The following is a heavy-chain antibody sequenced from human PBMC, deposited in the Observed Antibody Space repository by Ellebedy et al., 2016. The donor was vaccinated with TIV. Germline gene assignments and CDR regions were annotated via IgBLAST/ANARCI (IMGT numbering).Heavy chain of an antibody. CDR2: ISYDGSNK. J-gene: IGHJ4*02. CDR1: GFTFSSYA. Sequence: GESLKISXAASGFTFSSYAMHWVRQAPGKGLEWVAVISYDGSNKYYADSVKGRFTISRDNSKNTLYLQMNSLRAEDTAVYYCAKDLPVSRPSQSWGQGTLVTVSS. CDR3: AKDLPVSRPSQS. V-gene: IGHV3-30*04.